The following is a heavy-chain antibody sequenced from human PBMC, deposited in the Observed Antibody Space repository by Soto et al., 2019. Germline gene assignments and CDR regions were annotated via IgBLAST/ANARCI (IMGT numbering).Heavy chain of an antibody. CDR2: ISSNGGST. V-gene: IGHV3-64*01. Sequence: EVQLVESGGGLVQPGGSLRLSCAPSGFIFSNYIMHWVRQAPGKGLEYVSGISSNGGSTYYANSVKGRFTISRDNSKNTLYLQMGSLRAEDMAVYYCAREYCRGGSCTYVFDSWGQGTLVTVSS. J-gene: IGHJ4*02. CDR1: GFIFSNYI. CDR3: AREYCRGGSCTYVFDS. D-gene: IGHD2-15*01.